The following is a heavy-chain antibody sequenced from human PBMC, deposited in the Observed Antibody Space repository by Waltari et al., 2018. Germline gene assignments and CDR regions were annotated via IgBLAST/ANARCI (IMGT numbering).Heavy chain of an antibody. Sequence: QVQLQESGPGLVTPSETLSLTCTVSGGSLSSYYWSWIRQPPGKGLEWIGYIYYSGATNYNPSLKSRVTISVDTSKNQISLRLTSVIAADTAIYYCARHYWGTTGFDPWGQGTLVTVSS. J-gene: IGHJ5*02. V-gene: IGHV4-59*08. CDR1: GGSLSSYY. CDR2: IYYSGAT. CDR3: ARHYWGTTGFDP. D-gene: IGHD3-16*01.